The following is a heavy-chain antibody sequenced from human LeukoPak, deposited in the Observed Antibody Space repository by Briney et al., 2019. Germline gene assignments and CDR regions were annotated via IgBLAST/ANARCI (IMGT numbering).Heavy chain of an antibody. CDR3: ARLNCSSTSCSYYGMDV. CDR1: GGTFSSYA. D-gene: IGHD2-2*01. CDR2: IIPIFGTA. Sequence: ASVKVSCKASGGTFSSYAISWVRQAPGQGLEWMGGIIPIFGTANYAQKFQGRVTITADKSTSTAYMELSSLRSEDTAVYYCARLNCSSTSCSYYGMDVWGKGTTVTVSS. V-gene: IGHV1-69*06. J-gene: IGHJ6*04.